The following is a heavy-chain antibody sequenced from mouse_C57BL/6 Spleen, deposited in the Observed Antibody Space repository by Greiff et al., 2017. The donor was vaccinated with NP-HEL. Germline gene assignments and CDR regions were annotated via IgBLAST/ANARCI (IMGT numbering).Heavy chain of an antibody. D-gene: IGHD1-1*01. Sequence: QVQLQQPGAELVMPGASVKLSCKASGYTFTSYWMHWVKQRPGQGLEWIGEIDPSDSYTNYNQKFKGKSTLTVDKSSSTAYMQLSSLTSEDSAVYYCAIDYYGSSFRFDYWGQGTTLTVSS. CDR2: IDPSDSYT. V-gene: IGHV1-69*01. J-gene: IGHJ2*01. CDR1: GYTFTSYW. CDR3: AIDYYGSSFRFDY.